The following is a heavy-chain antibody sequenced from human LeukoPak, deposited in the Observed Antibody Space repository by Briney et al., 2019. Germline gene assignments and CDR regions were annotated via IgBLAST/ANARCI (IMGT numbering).Heavy chain of an antibody. Sequence: GGSLRLSCAASGFTFSSYALGWVRQAPGKGLEWVSSISGSGGSTYYADSVKGRFTISRDNSKNTLYLQMNSLRAEDRAIYYCAKDSRVVVVAATTPGFDYWGQGSLVTVSS. J-gene: IGHJ4*02. V-gene: IGHV3-23*01. D-gene: IGHD2-15*01. CDR3: AKDSRVVVVAATTPGFDY. CDR2: ISGSGGST. CDR1: GFTFSSYA.